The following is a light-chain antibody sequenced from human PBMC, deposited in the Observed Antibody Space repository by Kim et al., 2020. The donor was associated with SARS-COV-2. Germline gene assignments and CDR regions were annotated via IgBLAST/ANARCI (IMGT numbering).Light chain of an antibody. Sequence: QHGTLTRTATRNNSGNEGAAWLQQHQGHPPPVLSYRNHTPPPGISERLSASRSGNPASLTITGPQTEDEADYYCSAWDSSLHAWVFGGGTQLTVL. CDR3: SAWDSSLHAWV. J-gene: IGLJ2*01. CDR1: RNNSGNEG. CDR2: RNH. V-gene: IGLV10-54*01.